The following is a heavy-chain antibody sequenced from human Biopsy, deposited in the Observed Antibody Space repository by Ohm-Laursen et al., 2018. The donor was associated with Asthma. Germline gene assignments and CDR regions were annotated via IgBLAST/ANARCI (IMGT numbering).Heavy chain of an antibody. CDR3: ARQKLVAAEGPFDM. J-gene: IGHJ3*02. CDR1: PGSFSGFF. CDR2: IYKSGQV. V-gene: IGHV4-34*01. D-gene: IGHD1-26*01. Sequence: SETLSLTCDVYPGSFSGFFWTWIRQPPGKGLEWIGNIYKSGQVYYNLSLKSRVTISVDTSKAQFSLQLRSVTAADTAVYYCARQKLVAAEGPFDMWGRGTMVIVSS.